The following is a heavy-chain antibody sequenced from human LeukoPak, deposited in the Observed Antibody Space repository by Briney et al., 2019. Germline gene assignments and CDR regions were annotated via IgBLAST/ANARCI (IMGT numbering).Heavy chain of an antibody. CDR1: GFTFSSYA. J-gene: IGHJ5*02. CDR3: AKDIRQLIFGVAANWFDP. D-gene: IGHD3-3*01. V-gene: IGHV3-23*01. Sequence: GGSLRLSCAASGFTFSSYAMSWVRQAPGKGLEWVSVISGSGGSTYYADSVKGRFTISRDNSKNTLYLQMNSLRAEDTAVYYCAKDIRQLIFGVAANWFDPWGQGTLVTVSS. CDR2: ISGSGGST.